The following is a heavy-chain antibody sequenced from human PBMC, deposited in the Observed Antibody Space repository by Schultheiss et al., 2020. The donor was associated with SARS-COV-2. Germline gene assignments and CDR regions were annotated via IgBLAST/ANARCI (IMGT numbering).Heavy chain of an antibody. CDR1: GYTFTGYY. Sequence: ASVKVSCKASGYTFTGYYMHWVRQAPGQGLEWMGWINPDTGATSYALKFQGRVTMTRDTSITTLYMELSSLRSDDTAVYYCASVPYGDYLRFDFDYWGQGTLVTVSS. CDR3: ASVPYGDYLRFDFDY. V-gene: IGHV1-2*02. J-gene: IGHJ4*02. CDR2: INPDTGAT. D-gene: IGHD4-17*01.